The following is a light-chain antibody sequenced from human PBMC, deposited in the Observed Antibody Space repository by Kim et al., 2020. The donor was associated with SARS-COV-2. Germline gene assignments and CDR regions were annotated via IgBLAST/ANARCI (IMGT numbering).Light chain of an antibody. CDR1: QSLNGY. CDR3: QQYRTNSLT. V-gene: IGKV1-5*01. J-gene: IGKJ1*01. CDR2: GSS. Sequence: DIQMTQSPSTLSASVGDRVIITCRASQSLNGYLAWYQQKPGQAPKLLVSGSSNLESGVPSRFSGSGSGTEFTLTITSLQPDDFATYYCQQYRTNSLTFGLGTKVDIK.